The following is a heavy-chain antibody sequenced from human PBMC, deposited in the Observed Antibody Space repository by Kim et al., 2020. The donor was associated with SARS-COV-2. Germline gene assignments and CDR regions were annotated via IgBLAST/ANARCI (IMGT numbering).Heavy chain of an antibody. D-gene: IGHD2-15*01. CDR1: GFTFSSYA. J-gene: IGHJ4*02. V-gene: IGHV3-30-3*01. CDR2: ISYDGSNK. CDR3: ARLLVVAATRGVDY. Sequence: GGSLRLSCAASGFTFSSYAMHWVRQAPGKGLEWVAVISYDGSNKYYADSVKGRFTISRDNSKNTLYLQMNSLRAEDTAVYYCARLLVVAATRGVDYWGQGTLVTVSS.